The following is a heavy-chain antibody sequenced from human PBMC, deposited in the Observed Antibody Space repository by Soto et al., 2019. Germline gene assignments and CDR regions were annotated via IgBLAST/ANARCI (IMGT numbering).Heavy chain of an antibody. CDR2: INYSGNT. V-gene: IGHV4-59*01. CDR1: GGSSVNYV. CDR3: ARVGGGIEVPGRIQYFGL. Sequence: SEILSVRCTVSGGSSVNYVWSWIRQPPGKGPEWLGYINYSGNTNYNPSLKNRATMSIDTSKKEFSLKLRSVTATDTAVYYCARVGGGIEVPGRIQYFGLRGQGTLLTVSS. D-gene: IGHD3-10*01. J-gene: IGHJ4*02.